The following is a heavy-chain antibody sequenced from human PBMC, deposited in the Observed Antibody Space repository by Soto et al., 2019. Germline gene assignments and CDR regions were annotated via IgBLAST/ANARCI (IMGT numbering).Heavy chain of an antibody. V-gene: IGHV1-69*02. CDR1: GGTFSSYA. CDR2: IVPMFGIP. D-gene: IGHD6-6*01. CDR3: ASGPYTSSSGGYYYYYMDV. Sequence: QVQLVQSGAEVKKPGSSVKVSCKASGGTFSSYAINWVRQAPGQGLEWMGRIVPMFGIPNFAPKFQGRVTTTADRSTTTAYMELSSLRSEDTAVYYCASGPYTSSSGGYYYYYMDVWGKGTTVTVSS. J-gene: IGHJ6*03.